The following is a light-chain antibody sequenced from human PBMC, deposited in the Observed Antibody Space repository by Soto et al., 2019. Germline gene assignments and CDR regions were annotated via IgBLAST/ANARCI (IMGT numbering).Light chain of an antibody. J-gene: IGLJ2*01. CDR3: RSWGTGLV. Sequence: QSVLTRSPSASPALGASVKRTCNLSSGHRCYAIAWQQQRPEPGPRYLLTLHNDGIHKRWDGIPGCFSGSSSGAERYLTMFSIPTDDKAGYGCRSWGTGLVFGGRTKITVL. CDR2: LHNDGIH. V-gene: IGLV4-69*01. CDR1: SGHRCYA.